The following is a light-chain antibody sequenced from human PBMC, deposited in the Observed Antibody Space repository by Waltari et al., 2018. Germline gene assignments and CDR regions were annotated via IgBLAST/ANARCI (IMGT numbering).Light chain of an antibody. V-gene: IGKV3-11*01. Sequence: EIVLSQSPATLSLSPGERATLSCRASQSVCSYLAWYQQKPAQAPRLLIYDAPNRATGIPARFSGSGSGTDFTLTISSLEPEDFAVYYCQQRSNWPLTFGGGTKVDIK. J-gene: IGKJ4*01. CDR1: QSVCSY. CDR2: DAP. CDR3: QQRSNWPLT.